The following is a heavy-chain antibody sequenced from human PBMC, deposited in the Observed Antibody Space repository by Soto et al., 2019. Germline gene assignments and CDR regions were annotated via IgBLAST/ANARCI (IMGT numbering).Heavy chain of an antibody. J-gene: IGHJ4*02. D-gene: IGHD5-18*01. Sequence: GVLRLSCAASGFTVSSNYMSWVRQAPGKGLEWVSVIYSGGSTYYADSVKGRFTISRDNSKNTLYLQMNSLRAEDTAVYYCARDRYSYGFDYWGQGTLVTVSS. CDR1: GFTVSSNY. V-gene: IGHV3-53*01. CDR3: ARDRYSYGFDY. CDR2: IYSGGST.